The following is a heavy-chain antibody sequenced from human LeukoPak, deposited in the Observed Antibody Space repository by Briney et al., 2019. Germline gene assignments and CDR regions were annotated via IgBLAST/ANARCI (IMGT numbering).Heavy chain of an antibody. CDR3: ARHPAEAAVGTVDY. Sequence: SETLSLTCTVSGGSISSSSYYWGWIRQPPGKGLEWIGSIYYSGSTYYNPSLKSRVTISVDTSKNQFSLKLSSVTAADTAVYYCARHPAEAAVGTVDYWGQGTLVTASS. CDR1: GGSISSSSYY. J-gene: IGHJ4*02. D-gene: IGHD6-13*01. CDR2: IYYSGST. V-gene: IGHV4-39*01.